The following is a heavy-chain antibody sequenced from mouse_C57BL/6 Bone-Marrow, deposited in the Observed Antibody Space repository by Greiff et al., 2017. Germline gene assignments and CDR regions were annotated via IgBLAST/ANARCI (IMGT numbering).Heavy chain of an antibody. J-gene: IGHJ2*01. D-gene: IGHD1-1*01. Sequence: VQLQQSGPGLAKPSQTLSLTCSVTGYSITSDYWNWIRKFPGNKLEYMGYISYSGSTYYNQSLKSRISITRDTSKNQYYLQLNSVTTEDTATDYCARFITTVVAGFDYWGQGTTLTVSS. CDR2: ISYSGST. CDR3: ARFITTVVAGFDY. V-gene: IGHV3-8*01. CDR1: GYSITSDY.